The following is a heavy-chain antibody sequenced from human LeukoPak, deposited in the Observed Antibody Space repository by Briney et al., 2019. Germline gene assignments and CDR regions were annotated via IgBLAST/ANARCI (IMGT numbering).Heavy chain of an antibody. CDR1: GFNFDDYA. CDR3: AKDAGDRWSSSDY. Sequence: GGSLRLSCAASGFNFDDYAMHWVRHAPGKGLEWVSGISWNSGSIGYADSVKGRFSISRDNAKNSLYLQMNSLRAEDTALYYCAKDAGDRWSSSDYWGQGTLVTVSS. J-gene: IGHJ4*02. V-gene: IGHV3-9*01. CDR2: ISWNSGSI. D-gene: IGHD6-6*01.